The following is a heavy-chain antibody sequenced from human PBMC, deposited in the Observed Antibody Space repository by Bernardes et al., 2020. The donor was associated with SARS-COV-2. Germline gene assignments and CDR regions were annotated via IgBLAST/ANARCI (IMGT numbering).Heavy chain of an antibody. CDR1: GDSVSTNSVG. Sequence: SQTLSLTCAISGDSVSTNSVGWHWIRQSPSRGLEWLGRTYYRSKLDNDYAVSVKSRITINPDTSKNQFSLQLNSVTPEDTAVYYCARGHRYSFDYWGQGTLVTVSS. CDR3: ARGHRYSFDY. CDR2: TYYRSKLDN. J-gene: IGHJ4*02. V-gene: IGHV6-1*01.